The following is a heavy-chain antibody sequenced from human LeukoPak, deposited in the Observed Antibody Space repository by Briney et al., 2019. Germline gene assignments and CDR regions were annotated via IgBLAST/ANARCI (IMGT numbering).Heavy chain of an antibody. J-gene: IGHJ4*02. CDR3: AREDFVDAGMVTVDY. Sequence: GGSLRLSCAASGFTFSSYAMHWVRQAPGKGLEWVAVISYDGSNKYYADSVKGRFTISRDNSKNTLYLQMNSLRAEDTAVYYCAREDFVDAGMVTVDYWGQGTLVTVSP. CDR2: ISYDGSNK. D-gene: IGHD5-18*01. CDR1: GFTFSSYA. V-gene: IGHV3-30-3*01.